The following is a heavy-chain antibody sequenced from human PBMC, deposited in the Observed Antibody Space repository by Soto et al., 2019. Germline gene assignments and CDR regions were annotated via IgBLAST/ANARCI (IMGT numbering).Heavy chain of an antibody. V-gene: IGHV4-30-2*01. D-gene: IGHD4-17*01. CDR2: IYHSGST. CDR1: GGSISSGGYS. CDR3: ARAHYGDYGYGMDV. J-gene: IGHJ6*02. Sequence: QLQLQESGSGLVKPSQTLSLTCAVSGGSISSGGYSWSWIRQPPGKGREWIGYIYHSGSTYYNPSLKSRVTTSVDRSKNQFSLKLSSVTAADTAVYYCARAHYGDYGYGMDVWGQGTTVTVSS.